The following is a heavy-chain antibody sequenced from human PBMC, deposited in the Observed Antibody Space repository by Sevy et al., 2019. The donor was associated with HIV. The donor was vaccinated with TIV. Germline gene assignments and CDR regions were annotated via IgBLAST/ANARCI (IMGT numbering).Heavy chain of an antibody. J-gene: IGHJ4*02. V-gene: IGHV3-23*01. Sequence: GGSLRLSCEASGFTFSKYSMSWVRQAPGKGLEWVSTFSFGCGRINYADSVKGRFTISGDASKNTLYLQMNSLRAEDTAVYYCAREGCTKPHDYWGQGTLVTVSS. CDR2: FSFGCGRI. CDR3: AREGCTKPHDY. CDR1: GFTFSKYS. D-gene: IGHD2-8*01.